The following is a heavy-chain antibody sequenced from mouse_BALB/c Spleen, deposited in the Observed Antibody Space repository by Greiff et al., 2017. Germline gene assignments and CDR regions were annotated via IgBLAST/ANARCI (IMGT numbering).Heavy chain of an antibody. D-gene: IGHD2-4*01. J-gene: IGHJ2*01. Sequence: QVTLKVSGPGILQPSQTLSLTCSFSGFSLSTSGMSVGWIRQPSGKGLEWLAHIWWNDDKYYNPALKSRLTISKDTSNNQVFLKIASVVTADTATYYCARSPRYDYDGPDFDYWGQGTTLTVSS. V-gene: IGHV8-8*01. CDR2: IWWNDDK. CDR3: ARSPRYDYDGPDFDY. CDR1: GFSLSTSGMS.